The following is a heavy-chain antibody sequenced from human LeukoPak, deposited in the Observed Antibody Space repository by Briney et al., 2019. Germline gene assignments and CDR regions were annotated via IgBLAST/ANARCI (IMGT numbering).Heavy chain of an antibody. V-gene: IGHV4-4*07. CDR2: IYTSGST. D-gene: IGHD3-9*01. CDR3: ARGLDYDILTGLVIGYYMDV. Sequence: SETLSLTCTVSGGSISSYYWSWIRQPAGKGLEWIGRIYTSGSTNYNPSLKSRVTMSVDTSKNQFSLKLSSVTAADTAVYYCARGLDYDILTGLVIGYYMDVWGKGTTVTISS. CDR1: GGSISSYY. J-gene: IGHJ6*03.